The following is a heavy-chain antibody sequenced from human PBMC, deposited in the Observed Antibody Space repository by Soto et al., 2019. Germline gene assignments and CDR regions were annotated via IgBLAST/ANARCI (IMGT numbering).Heavy chain of an antibody. J-gene: IGHJ4*02. CDR1: GFAFSSYA. V-gene: IGHV3-23*01. CDR3: AKGVGNWNYGEFDY. CDR2: ISGSGGST. D-gene: IGHD1-7*01. Sequence: GGSLRLSCAASGFAFSSYAMSWVRQAPGKGLEWVSAISGSGGSTYYADSVKGRFTISRDNSKNTLYLQMNSLRAEDTAVYYCAKGVGNWNYGEFDYWGQGTLVTVSS.